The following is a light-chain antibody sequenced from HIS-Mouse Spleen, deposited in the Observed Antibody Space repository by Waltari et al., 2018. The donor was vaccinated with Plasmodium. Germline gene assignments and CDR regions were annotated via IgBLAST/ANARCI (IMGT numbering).Light chain of an antibody. CDR3: YSTDSSGNHRV. V-gene: IGLV3-10*01. Sequence: SYELTQPPSVSVSPGQTARITCSGDALPKKYAYWYQQKSGHAPVLVIYEDSKRPSGIPERFSGSSSGTMATLTISGAQVEDEADDYCYSTDSSGNHRVFGGGTKLTVL. J-gene: IGLJ3*02. CDR2: EDS. CDR1: ALPKKY.